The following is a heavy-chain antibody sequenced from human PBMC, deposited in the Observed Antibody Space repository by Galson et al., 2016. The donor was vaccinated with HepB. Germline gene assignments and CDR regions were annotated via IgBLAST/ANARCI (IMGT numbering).Heavy chain of an antibody. Sequence: SLRLSCAASGFTFDDYSMHWVRQAPGKGLEWVSLINWDGGRTYYADSVKGRFTISRDNNTNSLYLQMNSLRTEDTAFYYCAKGGGGTDFYYYGLDGWGQGTTVTVSS. CDR3: AKGGGGTDFYYYGLDG. D-gene: IGHD4-23*01. J-gene: IGHJ6*02. CDR2: INWDGGRT. V-gene: IGHV3-43*01. CDR1: GFTFDDYS.